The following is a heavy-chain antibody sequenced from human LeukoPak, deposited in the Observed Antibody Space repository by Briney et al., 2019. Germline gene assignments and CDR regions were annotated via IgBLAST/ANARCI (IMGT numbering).Heavy chain of an antibody. D-gene: IGHD1-26*01. V-gene: IGHV1-8*02. CDR1: GYTFTGYY. Sequence: ASVKVSCKASGYTFTGYYMHWVRQAPGQGLEWMGWMNPNSGNTGYAQKFQGRVTMTRNTSISTAYMELSSLRSEDTAVYYCASHSFGGSYYADYWGQGTLVTVSS. J-gene: IGHJ4*02. CDR3: ASHSFGGSYYADY. CDR2: MNPNSGNT.